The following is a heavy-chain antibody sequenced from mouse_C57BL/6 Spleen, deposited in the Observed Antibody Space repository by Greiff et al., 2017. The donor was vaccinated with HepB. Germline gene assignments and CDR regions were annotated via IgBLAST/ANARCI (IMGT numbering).Heavy chain of an antibody. CDR1: GYTFTSYW. V-gene: IGHV1-5*01. J-gene: IGHJ4*01. Sequence: VQLQQSGPVLARPGASVKMSCKTSGYTFTSYWMHWVKQRPGQGLEWIGAIYPGNSDTSYNQKFKGKAKLTAVTSASTAYMELSSLTNEDSAVYYCSLDYVAMMDYWGQGTSVTVSS. D-gene: IGHD2-4*01. CDR3: SLDYVAMMDY. CDR2: IYPGNSDT.